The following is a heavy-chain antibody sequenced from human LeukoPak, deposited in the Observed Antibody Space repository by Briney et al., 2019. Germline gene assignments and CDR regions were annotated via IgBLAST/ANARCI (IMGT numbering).Heavy chain of an antibody. CDR2: ISGSGGST. CDR1: GFTFSSYA. V-gene: IGHV3-23*01. CDR3: AKGTRGYYYYGMDV. J-gene: IGHJ6*02. Sequence: GGSLRLSCAASGFTFSSYAMSWVRQAPGKGLEWVSAISGSGGSTYYADSVKGRFTISRDNSKNTLYLQMNSLRAGDTAVYYCAKGTRGYYYYGMDVWGQGTTVTVSS.